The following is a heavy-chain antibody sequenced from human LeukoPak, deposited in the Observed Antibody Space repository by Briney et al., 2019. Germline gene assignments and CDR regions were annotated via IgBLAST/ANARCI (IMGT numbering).Heavy chain of an antibody. CDR3: ERDYSITFRQY. CDR1: GFTFTNYG. J-gene: IGHJ4*02. V-gene: IGHV1-18*01. D-gene: IGHD6-13*01. CDR2: MSGYNDKT. Sequence: ASVTVSCKSSGFTFTNYGISWVRQAPGQGVEWVGWMSGYNDKTNYAQKFLGRVSITTDTTKTTDYMERRRLRSGDTAGDYCERDYSITFRQYWGQGTLVTVSS.